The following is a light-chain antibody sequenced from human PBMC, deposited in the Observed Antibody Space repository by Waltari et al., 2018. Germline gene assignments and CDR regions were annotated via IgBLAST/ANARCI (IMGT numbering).Light chain of an antibody. CDR1: SLPTQY. CDR3: QSGDSTSTHVV. Sequence: SYELTQPPSVSVSPGQTARITCSGDSLPTQYAFWYQQKPGQAPLLVTYKDTERPSGIPDRFSGSSSGTTVTLTISGVQAEDEADYYCQSGDSTSTHVVFGGGTKLTVL. CDR2: KDT. V-gene: IGLV3-25*03. J-gene: IGLJ2*01.